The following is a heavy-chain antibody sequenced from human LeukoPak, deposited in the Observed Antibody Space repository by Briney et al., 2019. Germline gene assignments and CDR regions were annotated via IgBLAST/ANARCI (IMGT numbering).Heavy chain of an antibody. V-gene: IGHV4-39*01. CDR3: ARLKRTGYCTSGVCYFDY. J-gene: IGHJ4*02. CDR2: IYYSGST. Sequence: SETLSLTCTVSGGSISSSSYYWGWIRQHPGKGLEWIGSIYYSGSTYYNSSLKSRVTISVDTSRNQFSLKLSSVTAADTAVYYCARLKRTGYCTSGVCYFDYWGQGTLVTVSS. CDR1: GGSISSSSYY. D-gene: IGHD2-8*01.